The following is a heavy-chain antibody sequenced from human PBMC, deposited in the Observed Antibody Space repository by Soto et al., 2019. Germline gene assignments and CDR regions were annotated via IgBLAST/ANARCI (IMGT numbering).Heavy chain of an antibody. J-gene: IGHJ4*02. Sequence: GASVKVSCKASGYTFISYGISWVRQAPGQGLEWMGWISAHSGNTKYVEKFEDRVTMTIDTSTSTAYMELRSLRSDDTAIYYCARHPGGNTLYSGYDYYFDYWGLGTLVTVSS. D-gene: IGHD5-12*01. CDR3: ARHPGGNTLYSGYDYYFDY. V-gene: IGHV1-18*01. CDR1: GYTFISYG. CDR2: ISAHSGNT.